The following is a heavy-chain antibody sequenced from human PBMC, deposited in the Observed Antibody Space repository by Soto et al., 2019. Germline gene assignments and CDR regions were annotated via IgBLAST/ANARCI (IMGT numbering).Heavy chain of an antibody. D-gene: IGHD2-2*02. Sequence: QVQLVQSGAEVKKPGSSVKVSCKASGGTFSSYAISWVRQAPGQGLEWMGGIIPIFGTANYAQKFQGRVTITADKSTSTAYMELSSLSSEDTAVYYCARTLDIVVVPAAIRYYYYGMDVCGQGNTVTVSS. CDR2: IIPIFGTA. J-gene: IGHJ6*02. CDR3: ARTLDIVVVPAAIRYYYYGMDV. V-gene: IGHV1-69*06. CDR1: GGTFSSYA.